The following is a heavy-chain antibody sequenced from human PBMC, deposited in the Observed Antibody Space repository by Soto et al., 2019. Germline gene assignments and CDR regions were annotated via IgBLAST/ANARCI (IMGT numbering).Heavy chain of an antibody. V-gene: IGHV1-8*01. CDR1: GYTFSNYD. D-gene: IGHD2-2*01. CDR3: ARGPIGYCSSSSCQTAGYFQH. J-gene: IGHJ1*01. Sequence: SVKVSCKASGYTFSNYDISWVRQATGQGLEWMGWMNPNSGNTGYAQKFQGRVTMTRNTSISTAYMELSSLRSDDTAVYYCARGPIGYCSSSSCQTAGYFQHWGQGTLVTVSS. CDR2: MNPNSGNT.